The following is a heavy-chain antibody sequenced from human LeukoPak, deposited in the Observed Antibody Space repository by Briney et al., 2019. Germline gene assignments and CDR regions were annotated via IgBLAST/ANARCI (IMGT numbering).Heavy chain of an antibody. D-gene: IGHD2-15*01. CDR1: GGSISSGSYF. CDR3: ARALGYCSGGSCTRGYNWFDP. J-gene: IGHJ5*02. CDR2: IYYSGST. V-gene: IGHV4-39*01. Sequence: SETLSLTCTVSGGSISSGSYFWGWIRQPPGKGLEWIGNIYYSGSTYYNPSLKSRVTISVDTSMNQFSLKLSFVTTADTAVYYCARALGYCSGGSCTRGYNWFDPWGQGTLVTVPS.